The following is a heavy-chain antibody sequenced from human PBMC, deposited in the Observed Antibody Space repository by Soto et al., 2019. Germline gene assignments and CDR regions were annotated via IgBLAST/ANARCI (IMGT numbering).Heavy chain of an antibody. CDR1: GFSLRISGVG. J-gene: IGHJ3*02. CDR2: IYWDDDK. V-gene: IGHV2-5*02. D-gene: IGHD2-15*01. Sequence: QITLKESGPTLVKPTQTLTLTCTFSGFSLRISGVGVGWIRQPPGKALEWLALIYWDDDKRYSPSLKSRLTNTKATSKNQVVHTMTNMDPVDTATYYCAHSATVSDAFDIWGQGTMVTVSS. CDR3: AHSATVSDAFDI.